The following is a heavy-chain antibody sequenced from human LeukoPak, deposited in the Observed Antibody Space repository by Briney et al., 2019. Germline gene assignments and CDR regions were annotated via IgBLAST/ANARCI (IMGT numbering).Heavy chain of an antibody. D-gene: IGHD6-13*01. CDR3: ARVGSSWAFDI. J-gene: IGHJ3*02. V-gene: IGHV4-59*01. Sequence: PSESLSLTCTVSGGSITSYYWSCVRQAPGNGLEWIGYIYYSVSTNYNPSLKSRVTISVDTSKKQFSLKLSSVTAADTAVYYCARVGSSWAFDIWGQGTMVTVSS. CDR2: IYYSVST. CDR1: GGSITSYY.